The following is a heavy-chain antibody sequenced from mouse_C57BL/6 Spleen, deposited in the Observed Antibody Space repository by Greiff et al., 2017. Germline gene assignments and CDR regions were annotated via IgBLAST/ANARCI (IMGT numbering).Heavy chain of an antibody. Sequence: VQLQQSGPGLVQPSQSLSITCTVSGFSLTSYGVHWVRQSPGKGLEWLGVIWSGGSTDYNAAFISRLSISKDNSKSHVFFKMNSLQADDTAIYXCARKGYYGSSYAMDYWGQGTSVTVSS. CDR3: ARKGYYGSSYAMDY. D-gene: IGHD1-1*01. CDR2: IWSGGST. V-gene: IGHV2-2*01. J-gene: IGHJ4*01. CDR1: GFSLTSYG.